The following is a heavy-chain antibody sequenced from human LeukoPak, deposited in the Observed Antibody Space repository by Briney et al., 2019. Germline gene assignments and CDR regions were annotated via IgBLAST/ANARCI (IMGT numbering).Heavy chain of an antibody. CDR3: AIDLLALAAPAY. J-gene: IGHJ4*02. Sequence: GGSLRLSCAASGFTFSSFAMHWVRQAPGKGLDWVAFISYDATNKYYADSVKGRFTISRDNSKNTLYLQMNSLRAEDTAVYYCAIDLLALAAPAYRGQGTLVTVAS. D-gene: IGHD3-3*02. CDR2: ISYDATNK. CDR1: GFTFSSFA. V-gene: IGHV3-30-3*01.